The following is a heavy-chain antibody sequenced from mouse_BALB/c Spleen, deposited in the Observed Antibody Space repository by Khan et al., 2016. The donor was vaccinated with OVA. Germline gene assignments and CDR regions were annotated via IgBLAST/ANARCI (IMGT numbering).Heavy chain of an antibody. Sequence: EVELVESGGGLVKPGGSLTLSCAASGFTFSDYYMYWVRQPPEKRLEWVATISDGGTYTYYPASVKGRFTISRDNAKNNLYLQMSSLKSEDTAMYYCARDPSYYGNYTYAMDYWGQGTSVTVSS. D-gene: IGHD2-10*01. V-gene: IGHV5-4*02. CDR3: ARDPSYYGNYTYAMDY. J-gene: IGHJ4*01. CDR1: GFTFSDYY. CDR2: ISDGGTYT.